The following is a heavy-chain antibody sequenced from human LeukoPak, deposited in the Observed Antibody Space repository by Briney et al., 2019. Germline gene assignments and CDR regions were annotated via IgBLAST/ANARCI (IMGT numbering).Heavy chain of an antibody. J-gene: IGHJ4*02. Sequence: SETLSLTCTVSGGSISSYYWSWIRQPPGKGLEWIGYIYYSGSTNYNPSLKSRVTISVDTSKNQFSLKLSSVTAADTAVYYCAREDSSGYYAYWGQGTLVTVSS. CDR2: IYYSGST. V-gene: IGHV4-59*01. D-gene: IGHD3-22*01. CDR3: AREDSSGYYAY. CDR1: GGSISSYY.